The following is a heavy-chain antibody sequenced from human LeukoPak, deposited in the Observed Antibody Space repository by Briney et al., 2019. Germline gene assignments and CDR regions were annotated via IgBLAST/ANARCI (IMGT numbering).Heavy chain of an antibody. CDR1: GFTFSSYS. CDR3: ARDTDYDSSGYLVHYGMDV. D-gene: IGHD3-22*01. V-gene: IGHV3-21*01. CDR2: ISSSSSYI. J-gene: IGHJ6*02. Sequence: GGSLRLSCAASGFTFSSYSMNWVRQAPGKGLEWVSPISSSSSYIYYADSVKGRFTISRDNAKNSLYLQMNSLRAEDTAVYYCARDTDYDSSGYLVHYGMDVWGQGTTVTVSS.